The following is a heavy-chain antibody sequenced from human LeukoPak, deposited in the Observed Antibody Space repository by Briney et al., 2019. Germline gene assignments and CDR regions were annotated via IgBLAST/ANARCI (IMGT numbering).Heavy chain of an antibody. D-gene: IGHD6-19*01. CDR2: IIPILGIA. J-gene: IGHJ4*02. Sequence: SVKVSCKASGGTFISYTISWVRQAPGQGLEWRGRIIPILGIANYAQKFQGRVTITADKSTSTAYMELSSLRSEDTAVYYCARDRPLAVAGDRWGQGTLVTVSS. V-gene: IGHV1-69*04. CDR3: ARDRPLAVAGDR. CDR1: GGTFISYT.